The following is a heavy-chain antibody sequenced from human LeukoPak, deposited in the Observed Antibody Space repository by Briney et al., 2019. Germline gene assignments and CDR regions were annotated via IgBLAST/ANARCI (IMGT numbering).Heavy chain of an antibody. CDR2: IYYSGST. V-gene: IGHV4-59*01. CDR3: ARTVLGYSSSWYCYYGMDV. J-gene: IGHJ6*02. Sequence: SETLSLTCTVSGGSISIYYWSWIRQPPGKGLEWIVYIYYSGSTNYNPSLKSRVTISVDTSKNQFSLKLSSVTAADTAVYYCARTVLGYSSSWYCYYGMDVWGQGTTVTVSS. D-gene: IGHD6-13*01. CDR1: GGSISIYY.